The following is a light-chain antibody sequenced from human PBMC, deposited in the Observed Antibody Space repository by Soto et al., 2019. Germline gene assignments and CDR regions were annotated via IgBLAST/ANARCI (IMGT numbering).Light chain of an antibody. Sequence: SYELTQPPSVSVSPGQTASITCSGDKLGDKYACWYQQKPGQSPVLVIYQDSKRPSGIPERFSGSNSGNTATLTISGTQAKDAADYHCQAWDSSTVVFGGGTKLTVL. CDR1: KLGDKY. CDR2: QDS. CDR3: QAWDSSTVV. V-gene: IGLV3-1*01. J-gene: IGLJ2*01.